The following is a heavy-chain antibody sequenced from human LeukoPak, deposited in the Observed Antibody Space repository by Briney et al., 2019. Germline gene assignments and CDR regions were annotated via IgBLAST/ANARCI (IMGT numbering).Heavy chain of an antibody. CDR3: ARDGAPRGDYDPYFDY. J-gene: IGHJ4*02. D-gene: IGHD4-17*01. CDR1: GGTFSSYG. V-gene: IGHV1-18*01. CDR2: ISAYNGNT. Sequence: VASVKVSCKASGGTFSSYGISWVRQAPGQGLEWMGWISAYNGNTNYAQKLQGRVTMTTDTSTSTAYMELRSLRSDDTAVYYCARDGAPRGDYDPYFDYWGQGTLVTVSS.